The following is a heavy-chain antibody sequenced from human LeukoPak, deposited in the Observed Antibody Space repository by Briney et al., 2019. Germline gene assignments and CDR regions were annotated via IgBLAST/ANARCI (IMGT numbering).Heavy chain of an antibody. CDR3: AHRPTGAYYFDY. D-gene: IGHD1-1*01. CDR1: GFSLSTSGVG. V-gene: IGHV2-5*02. CDR2: IYWDDDK. Sequence: SGPTLVKPTQTLTLTCTFSGFSLSTSGVGVGWIRQPPGKALEWLALIYWDDDKRYSSSLKSRLTITKATSKNQVVLTMTNMDPVDTATYYCAHRPTGAYYFDYWGQGTLVTVSS. J-gene: IGHJ4*02.